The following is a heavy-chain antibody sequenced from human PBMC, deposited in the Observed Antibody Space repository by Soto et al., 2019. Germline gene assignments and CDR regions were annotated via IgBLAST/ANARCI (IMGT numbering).Heavy chain of an antibody. CDR1: GGSISSYY. Sequence: SETLSLTCTVSGGSISSYYWSWIRQPPGKGLEWIGYIYYSGSTNYNPSLKSRVTISVDTSKNQFSLKLSSVTAADTAVYYCVRLGYYDSSGLMGFDPWGQGTLVTVSS. CDR3: VRLGYYDSSGLMGFDP. V-gene: IGHV4-59*01. D-gene: IGHD3-22*01. CDR2: IYYSGST. J-gene: IGHJ5*02.